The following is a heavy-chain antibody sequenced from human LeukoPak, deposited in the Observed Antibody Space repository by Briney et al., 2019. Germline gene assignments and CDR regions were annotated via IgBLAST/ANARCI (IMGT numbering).Heavy chain of an antibody. Sequence: SETLSLTCAVYGGSFSGYYSSWIRQPPGKGLEWIGEINHSGSTNYNPSLKSRVTISVDTSKNQFSLKLSSVTAADTAVYYCARGSQSLGYCSGGSCRAKIFDYWGQGTLVTVSS. CDR2: INHSGST. V-gene: IGHV4-34*01. CDR3: ARGSQSLGYCSGGSCRAKIFDY. D-gene: IGHD2-15*01. J-gene: IGHJ4*02. CDR1: GGSFSGYY.